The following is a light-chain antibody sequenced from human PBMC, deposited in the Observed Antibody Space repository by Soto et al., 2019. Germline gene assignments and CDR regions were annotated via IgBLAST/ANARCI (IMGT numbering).Light chain of an antibody. Sequence: EIVMTQSPGTLSLSPGERATLSCRASQSVNNNYVAWYQQKPGQAPRLLIYGASSRATGIPDRFSGSGSGTDFTLTISRLEPEDFAVYYCQQYGSSSTFGGGTKVDIK. J-gene: IGKJ4*01. CDR2: GAS. CDR3: QQYGSSST. V-gene: IGKV3-20*01. CDR1: QSVNNNY.